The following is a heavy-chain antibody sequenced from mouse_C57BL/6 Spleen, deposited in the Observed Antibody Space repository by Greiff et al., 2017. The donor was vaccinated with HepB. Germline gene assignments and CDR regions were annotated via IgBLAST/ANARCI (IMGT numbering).Heavy chain of an antibody. CDR3: ATGYDGDGAMDY. J-gene: IGHJ4*01. D-gene: IGHD2-2*01. CDR1: GYAFSSYW. CDR2: IYPGDGDT. Sequence: QVQLKESGAELVKPGASVKISCKASGYAFSSYWMNWVKQRPGKGLEWIGQIYPGDGDTNYNGKFKGKATLTADKSSSTAYMQLSSLTSEDSAVYFCATGYDGDGAMDYWGQGTSVTVSS. V-gene: IGHV1-80*01.